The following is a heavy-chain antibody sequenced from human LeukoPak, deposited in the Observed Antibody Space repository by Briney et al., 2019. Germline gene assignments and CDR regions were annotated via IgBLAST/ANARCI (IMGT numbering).Heavy chain of an antibody. J-gene: IGHJ6*03. V-gene: IGHV4-34*01. CDR2: IDHGGIT. CDR3: AGLQGHSYYYMDV. Sequence: AETLSLTLAVYCGSFSSYYWSWVRQPPGRGLELIGDIDHGGITNCNPSLNSRVTISVDTSKNQFSLTLMSVTAADTAVYYCAGLQGHSYYYMDVWGRGTTVTVSS. CDR1: CGSFSSYY.